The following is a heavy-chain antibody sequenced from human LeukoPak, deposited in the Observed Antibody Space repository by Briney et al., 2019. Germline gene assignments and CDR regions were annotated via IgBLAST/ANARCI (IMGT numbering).Heavy chain of an antibody. CDR1: GFTFSSYE. D-gene: IGHD1-26*01. V-gene: IGHV3-48*03. J-gene: IGHJ3*02. Sequence: PGGSLRLSCAASGFTFSSYEMDWVRQAPGKGLEWVSYISSSGSTIYYADSVKGRFTISRDNAKNSLYLQMNSLRAEDTAVYYCASKSTAAFDIWGQGTMVTVSS. CDR2: ISSSGSTI. CDR3: ASKSTAAFDI.